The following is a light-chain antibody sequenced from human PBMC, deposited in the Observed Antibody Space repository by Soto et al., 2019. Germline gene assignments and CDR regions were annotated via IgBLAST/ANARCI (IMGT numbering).Light chain of an antibody. CDR1: QSISSW. CDR3: QQYNSYSAWT. Sequence: DIQMSRSPSTLSASVGDRVPITCRASQSISSWLAWYQQKPGKAPKLLIYDASSLESGVPSRFSGSGSGTEFTLTISSLQPDDFATYYCQQYNSYSAWTFGEGTKVDI. CDR2: DAS. V-gene: IGKV1-5*01. J-gene: IGKJ1*01.